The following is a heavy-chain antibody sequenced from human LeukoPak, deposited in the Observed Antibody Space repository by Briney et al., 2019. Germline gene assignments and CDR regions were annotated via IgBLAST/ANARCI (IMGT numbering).Heavy chain of an antibody. J-gene: IGHJ5*02. D-gene: IGHD2-15*01. Sequence: ASVKVSCKASGYTFTGYYMHWVRQAPGQGLEWMGQINPNSGGTNYAQKFQGRVTMTRDTSISTAYMELSGLRSDDTAVYYCARVGCSGGSCAYYWFDPWGQGTLVTVSS. CDR3: ARVGCSGGSCAYYWFDP. CDR2: INPNSGGT. V-gene: IGHV1-2*06. CDR1: GYTFTGYY.